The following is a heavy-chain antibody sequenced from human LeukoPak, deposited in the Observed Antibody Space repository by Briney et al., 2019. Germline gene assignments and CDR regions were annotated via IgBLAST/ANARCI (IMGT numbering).Heavy chain of an antibody. Sequence: GSLKLSCAASGFTFSSYAMSWVRQAPGKGLEWGSAISGSGGSTYYADSVKGRFTISRDNSKNTLYLQMNSLRAEDTAVYYCAKREWLSDYYYYGMDVWGQGTTVTVSS. D-gene: IGHD3-3*01. CDR1: GFTFSSYA. V-gene: IGHV3-23*01. J-gene: IGHJ6*02. CDR3: AKREWLSDYYYYGMDV. CDR2: ISGSGGST.